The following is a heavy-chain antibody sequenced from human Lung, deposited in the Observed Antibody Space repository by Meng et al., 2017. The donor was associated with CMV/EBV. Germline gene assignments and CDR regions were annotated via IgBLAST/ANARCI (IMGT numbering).Heavy chain of an antibody. D-gene: IGHD6-13*01. CDR1: GYTFISYD. J-gene: IGHJ5*02. V-gene: IGHV1-18*01. CDR3: AGGAAAGTNWVDP. Sequence: ASXXIFXYASGYTFISYDISWVRQAPGQGLEWMVWISAYNGNTNYAQKLQGRVTMTTDTSTSTAYMELRSLRSDDTAVYYCAGGAAAGTNWVDPWGQGNPVT. CDR2: ISAYNGNT.